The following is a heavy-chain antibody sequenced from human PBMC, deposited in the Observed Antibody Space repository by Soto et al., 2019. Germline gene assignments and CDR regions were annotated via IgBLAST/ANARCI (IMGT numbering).Heavy chain of an antibody. Sequence: ASVKVSCKASGYTFTSYGISWVRQAPGQGLEWMGWISAYNGNTNYAQKLQGRVTMTTDTSISTAYMELSSLRSEDTAVYYCARKGDFWSGYYYYYYYMDVWGKGTTVTVS. V-gene: IGHV1-18*01. CDR1: GYTFTSYG. J-gene: IGHJ6*03. CDR3: ARKGDFWSGYYYYYYYMDV. D-gene: IGHD3-3*01. CDR2: ISAYNGNT.